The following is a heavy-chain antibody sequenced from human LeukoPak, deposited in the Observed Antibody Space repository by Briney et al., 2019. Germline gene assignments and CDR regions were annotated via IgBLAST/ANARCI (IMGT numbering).Heavy chain of an antibody. V-gene: IGHV6-1*01. CDR2: TYYRSQQWHS. Sequence: SQTLSLTCAISGDIVSSNGASWNWIRQSPSRGLEWLGRTYYRSQQWHSDYAPSVKGRITLNPDTSKNQFSLQLNSMTPEDTAVYYCARDLDSSGWTPNGYGMDVWGQGTTVTVSS. CDR3: ARDLDSSGWTPNGYGMDV. D-gene: IGHD6-19*01. CDR1: GDIVSSNGAS. J-gene: IGHJ6*02.